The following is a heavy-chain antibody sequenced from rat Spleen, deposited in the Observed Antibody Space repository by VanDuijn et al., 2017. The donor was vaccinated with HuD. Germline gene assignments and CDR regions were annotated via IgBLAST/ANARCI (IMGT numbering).Heavy chain of an antibody. D-gene: IGHD1-10*01. V-gene: IGHV3-1*01. CDR1: GYSITNNY. Sequence: EVQLQESGPGLVKPSQSISLTCSVTGYSITNNYWGWIRKFPGNEMEWIGHISYSGSSNYRPSLKSRISFSRDTSRNQFFLQLNSVTTEDTATYYCARRRGQVYNNYFDYWGQGVMVTVSS. J-gene: IGHJ2*01. CDR2: ISYSGSS. CDR3: ARRRGQVYNNYFDY.